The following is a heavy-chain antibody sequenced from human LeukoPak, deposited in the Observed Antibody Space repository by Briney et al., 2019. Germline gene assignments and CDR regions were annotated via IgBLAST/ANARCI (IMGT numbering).Heavy chain of an antibody. D-gene: IGHD4-17*01. CDR1: GFTFSSYG. J-gene: IGHJ4*02. V-gene: IGHV3-30*02. CDR3: AKGDYGDAGTYQTY. Sequence: GGSLRLSCAASGFTFSSYGMHWVRQAPGKGLEWVAFIRYDGSNKYYADSVKGRFTISRDNSKNTLYLQMNSLRAEDTAVYYCAKGDYGDAGTYQTYWGQGTLVTVSS. CDR2: IRYDGSNK.